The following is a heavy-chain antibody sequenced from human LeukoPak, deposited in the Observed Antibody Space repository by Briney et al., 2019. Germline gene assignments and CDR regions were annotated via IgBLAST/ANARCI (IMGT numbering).Heavy chain of an antibody. J-gene: IGHJ5*02. D-gene: IGHD3-16*01. CDR1: GDTFSNYA. Sequence: SVKVPCKASGDTFSNYAINWVRQNPGQGFEWMGGIIPLFRTANYAQKFQGRVTITADESASTAYMELNSLRSEDTAVYYCARVRLSAAALSWFDPWGQGTLVTVSS. CDR3: ARVRLSAAALSWFDP. V-gene: IGHV1-69*13. CDR2: IIPLFRTA.